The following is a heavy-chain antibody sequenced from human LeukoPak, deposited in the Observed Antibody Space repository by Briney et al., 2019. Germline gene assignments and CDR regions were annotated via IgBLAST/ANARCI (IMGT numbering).Heavy chain of an antibody. CDR1: GYTFTGYY. CDR2: INPNSGGT. D-gene: IGHD3-10*01. V-gene: IGHV1-2*02. J-gene: IGHJ4*02. CDR3: ARVVGRITMVRGVIRNAAFGY. Sequence: ASVTVSCKASGYTFTGYYMHWVRQAPGQGLEWMGWINPNSGGTNYAQKFQGRVTMTRDTSISTAYMELSRLRSDDTAVYYCARVVGRITMVRGVIRNAAFGYWGQGTLVTVSS.